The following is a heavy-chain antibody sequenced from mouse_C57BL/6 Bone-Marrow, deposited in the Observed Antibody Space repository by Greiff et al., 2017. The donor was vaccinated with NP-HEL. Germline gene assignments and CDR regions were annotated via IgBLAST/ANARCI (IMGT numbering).Heavy chain of an antibody. Sequence: VQLQQSGPELVKPGASVKISCKASGYAFSSSWMNWVKQRPGKGLEWIGRIYPGDGDTNYIGKFKGKATLTADKSSSTAYMQLSSLTSEDSAVYFCARSWDGYYDNYLGQGTTLTVSS. CDR3: ARSWDGYYDNY. CDR1: GYAFSSSW. J-gene: IGHJ2*01. CDR2: IYPGDGDT. D-gene: IGHD2-3*01. V-gene: IGHV1-82*01.